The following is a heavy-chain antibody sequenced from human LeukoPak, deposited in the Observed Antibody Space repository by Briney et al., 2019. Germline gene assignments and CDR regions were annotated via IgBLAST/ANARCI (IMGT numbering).Heavy chain of an antibody. CDR2: IYPDDSET. D-gene: IGHD6-13*01. Sequence: PGESLQISCQGSGSTFTNYWIGWVRRLPGKGLEWMGIIYPDDSETRYSPSFQGQVTISADKSIDTAYLQWSSLRASDTAMYYCARHGLSSNWYHLDYWGQGALVTVSS. CDR3: ARHGLSSNWYHLDY. CDR1: GSTFTNYW. J-gene: IGHJ4*02. V-gene: IGHV5-51*01.